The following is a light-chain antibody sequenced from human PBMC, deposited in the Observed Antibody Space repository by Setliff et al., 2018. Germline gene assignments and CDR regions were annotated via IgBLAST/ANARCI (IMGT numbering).Light chain of an antibody. V-gene: IGLV1-40*01. Sequence: QSVLTQPPSVSGAPGQRVTISCAGRSSNIGTGYDVHWYQQLPGTAPKLLIYGNNIRPSGVPDRFSSSQSGTSASLAITGLHSEDEADYYCQSYDSSLSADVFGTGTKVTVL. CDR2: GNN. CDR1: SSNIGTGYD. CDR3: QSYDSSLSADV. J-gene: IGLJ1*01.